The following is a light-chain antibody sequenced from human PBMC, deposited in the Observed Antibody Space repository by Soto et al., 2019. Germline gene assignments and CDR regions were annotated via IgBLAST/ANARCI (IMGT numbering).Light chain of an antibody. CDR2: GAS. CDR3: QQYVSSPRT. V-gene: IGKV3-20*01. J-gene: IGKJ1*01. Sequence: IVFTQSPFTLSLSPGEGATLSCRASQSVTGTNLAWYQQRAGQAPRLLIYGASSRATGIPDRFSGSGSGTDFTLTISSLEPEDFAVYYCQQYVSSPRTFGQGTKVDIK. CDR1: QSVTGTN.